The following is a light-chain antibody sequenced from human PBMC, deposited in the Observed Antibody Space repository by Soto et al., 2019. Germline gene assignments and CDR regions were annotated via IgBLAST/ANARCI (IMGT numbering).Light chain of an antibody. Sequence: IVLTQSPDTLSLSPGERTTLSCRASQRVSSSYLVWYQQKPGQAPRLLMYGASTRAAGIPDRFSGGGSGTDFTLTISRLEPEDFAVYYCQQCGSSPPTFGQGTKVEVK. CDR1: QRVSSSY. CDR3: QQCGSSPPT. V-gene: IGKV3-20*01. CDR2: GAS. J-gene: IGKJ1*01.